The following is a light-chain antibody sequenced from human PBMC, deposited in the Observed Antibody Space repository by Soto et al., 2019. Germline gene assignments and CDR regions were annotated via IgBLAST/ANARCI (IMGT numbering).Light chain of an antibody. CDR1: QSIGDS. CDR2: SVF. J-gene: IGKJ2*01. Sequence: DIQMTQPPSSLSSSVGDRVTITCRASQSIGDSLNWYQQKSGKAPKLLIYSVFSLQSGVPSRFSGSGYGTEFTLTISSLQPEDFATYYCQQTYTIPQTFGQGTKLEIK. CDR3: QQTYTIPQT. V-gene: IGKV1-39*01.